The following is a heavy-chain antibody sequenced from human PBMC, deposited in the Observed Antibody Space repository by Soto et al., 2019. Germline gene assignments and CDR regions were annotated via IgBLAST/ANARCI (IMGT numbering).Heavy chain of an antibody. J-gene: IGHJ6*04. Sequence: QLQLRESGPGLVQPAQTLSLTCTVAGGSITGGFSYWTWVRQHPGKGLEWVGHIYYSGTAYYNPSLKSRVALSVDPSQNRFSLKLSSLTAADTAIFFCARSLPGGTVFSVDIWGEGTTVTVPS. CDR1: GGSITGGFSY. V-gene: IGHV4-31*03. CDR2: IYYSGTA. D-gene: IGHD1-26*01. CDR3: ARSLPGGTVFSVDI.